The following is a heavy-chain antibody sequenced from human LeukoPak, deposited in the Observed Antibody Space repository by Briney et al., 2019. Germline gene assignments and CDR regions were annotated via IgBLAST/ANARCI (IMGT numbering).Heavy chain of an antibody. D-gene: IGHD3-10*01. Sequence: SVKVSCKASGGTFSSYAISWVRQAPGQGLEWVGGIIPIFGTANYAQKFQGRVMITADKSTSTAYMELSSLRSEDTAVYYCASAPGGVRGVTPPIYYYYMDVWGKGTTVTVSS. CDR3: ASAPGGVRGVTPPIYYYYMDV. CDR1: GGTFSSYA. J-gene: IGHJ6*03. V-gene: IGHV1-69*06. CDR2: IIPIFGTA.